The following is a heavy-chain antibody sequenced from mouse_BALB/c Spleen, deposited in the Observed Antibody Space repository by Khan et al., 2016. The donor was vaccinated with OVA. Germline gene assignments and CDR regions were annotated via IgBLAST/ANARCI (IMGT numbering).Heavy chain of an antibody. Sequence: QVQLQQSGAELAKPGASVKMSYKASGYTFTSYWMHWIKQRPGQGLEWIGYINPTSGYTDYNQKFKDKATLTADKSSSTAYMQLSSLTSDDSAVYYCARDRSDYWGQGAALTVSS. CDR2: INPTSGYT. V-gene: IGHV1-7*01. J-gene: IGHJ2*01. CDR3: ARDRSDY. CDR1: GYTFTSYW.